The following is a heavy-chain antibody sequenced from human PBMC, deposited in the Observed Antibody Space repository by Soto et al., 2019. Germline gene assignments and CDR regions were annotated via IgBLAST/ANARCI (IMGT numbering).Heavy chain of an antibody. CDR3: QSERSVRYFDF. D-gene: IGHD3-9*01. J-gene: IGHJ4*02. V-gene: IGHV1-69*06. CDR1: EGTFSSHG. Sequence: QVQLVQSGTVVQRRGSSVKVSCQASEGTFSSHGMAWVRQAPGQGLEWMGGIIPTFGTPKYAPKFQGRVTIKADNTTNTDYMELSTVRSEDTGVYYCQSERSVRYFDFWGQGTLITVSS. CDR2: IIPTFGTP.